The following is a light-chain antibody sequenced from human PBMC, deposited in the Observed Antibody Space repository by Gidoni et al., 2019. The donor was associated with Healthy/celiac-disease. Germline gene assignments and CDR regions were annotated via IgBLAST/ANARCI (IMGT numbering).Light chain of an antibody. CDR1: ALPKQY. Sequence: PVSPGQTARITCSGDALPKQYAYWYQQKPGQAPVLVIYKDSERPSGIPERFSGSSSGTTVTLTISGVQAEDEADYYCQSADSSGTYNWVFGGGTKLTVL. J-gene: IGLJ3*02. V-gene: IGLV3-25*03. CDR3: QSADSSGTYNWV. CDR2: KDS.